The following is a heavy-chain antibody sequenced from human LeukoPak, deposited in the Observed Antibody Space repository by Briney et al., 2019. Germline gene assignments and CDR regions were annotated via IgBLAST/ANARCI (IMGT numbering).Heavy chain of an antibody. V-gene: IGHV1-2*02. D-gene: IGHD3-10*01. Sequence: ASVKVSCKASGYSFTGYYMHWARQAPGQGLEWMGWINPNSGGTNYAQKFQGRVTMTRDTSISTAYMELSRLRSDDTAVYYCARARAYGSGSYGNWFDPWGQGTLVTVSS. J-gene: IGHJ5*02. CDR3: ARARAYGSGSYGNWFDP. CDR1: GYSFTGYY. CDR2: INPNSGGT.